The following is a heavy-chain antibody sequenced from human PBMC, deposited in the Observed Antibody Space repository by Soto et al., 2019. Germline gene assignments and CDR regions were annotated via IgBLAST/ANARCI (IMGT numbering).Heavy chain of an antibody. CDR1: GYTLTELS. D-gene: IGHD3-10*01. Sequence: ASVKGSCKVSGYTLTELSMHWVRQAPGKGLEWMGGFDPEDGKTIYAQKFQGRVTMTEDTSTDTAYMELSSLRSEDTAVYYCATYVYGSGSFDVWGNGTTVTSPQ. CDR3: ATYVYGSGSFDV. CDR2: FDPEDGKT. V-gene: IGHV1-24*01. J-gene: IGHJ6*04.